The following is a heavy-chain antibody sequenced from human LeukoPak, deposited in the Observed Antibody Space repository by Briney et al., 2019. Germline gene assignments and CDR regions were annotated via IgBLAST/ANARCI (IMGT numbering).Heavy chain of an antibody. CDR3: ARGPTRANSTDY. CDR2: IYSDGST. CDR1: GFTVSSNC. Sequence: PGGSLRLSCAASGFTVSSNCMSWVRQAPGKGLEWVSIIYSDGSTYYADSVKGRFTISRDNAKNSLYLQMNSLRAEDTAVYYCARGPTRANSTDYWGQGALVTVSS. D-gene: IGHD2/OR15-2a*01. V-gene: IGHV3-53*01. J-gene: IGHJ4*02.